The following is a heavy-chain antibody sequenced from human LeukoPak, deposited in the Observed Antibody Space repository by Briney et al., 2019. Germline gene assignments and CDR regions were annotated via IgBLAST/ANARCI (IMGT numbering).Heavy chain of an antibody. CDR2: IYFTGTT. CDR3: ARGDQHDYWRGHYPSWFDP. Sequence: SETLSLTCTVSNGSISRHYWSWIRQPPGKTLEWIGYIYFTGTTNYNSALKNGLNILLGTSKNQFSPKLRSVTTAATAVYYCARGDQHDYWRGHYPSWFDPWG. J-gene: IGHJ5*02. D-gene: IGHD3-3*01. CDR1: NGSISRHY. V-gene: IGHV4-59*08.